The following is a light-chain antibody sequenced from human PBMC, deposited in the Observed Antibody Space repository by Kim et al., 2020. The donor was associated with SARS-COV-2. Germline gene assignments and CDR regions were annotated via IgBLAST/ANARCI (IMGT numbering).Light chain of an antibody. CDR3: ASYTTSDTVI. J-gene: IGLJ2*01. V-gene: IGLV2-14*03. Sequence: QSALTQPASVSGSPGQSIAISCTGTSSDVGAYNYVSWYQQHPGKAPKPMIYDVSKRPSGVPNRFSGSKSGNTASLTISGLQAEDEADYYCASYTTSDTVIFGGGTQLTVL. CDR1: SSDVGAYNY. CDR2: DVS.